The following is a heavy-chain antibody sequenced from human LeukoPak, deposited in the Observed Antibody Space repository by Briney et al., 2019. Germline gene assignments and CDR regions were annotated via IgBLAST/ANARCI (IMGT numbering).Heavy chain of an antibody. CDR3: ARGSEYTSSTNYYFDY. V-gene: IGHV3-7*01. J-gene: IGHJ4*02. CDR2: IRQDGSEK. CDR1: GFTFSSYW. Sequence: GGSLRLSCAASGFTFSSYWMSWVRQAPGKGLEWVANIRQDGSEKHYVDSVKGRFTISRDNAKKSLFLHMNSLRVEDTAVYYCARGSEYTSSTNYYFDYWGQGTLVTVSS. D-gene: IGHD6-6*01.